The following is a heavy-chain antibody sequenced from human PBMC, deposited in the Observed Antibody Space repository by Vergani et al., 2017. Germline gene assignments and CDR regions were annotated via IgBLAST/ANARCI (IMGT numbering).Heavy chain of an antibody. CDR2: IKSDGRT. J-gene: IGHJ4*01. D-gene: IGHD2-15*01. CDR1: GFRVTTYY. Sequence: EVQLLESGGGLAQPGGSLRDSCSASGFRVTTYYMSWVRQAPGKGLEWVSVIKSDGRTSYAESVRGRFTISRDTSRNAVYLQMNILRVEDTGVYYCTRSECSGTTCYGHYFDLWGHGILVTVSS. V-gene: IGHV3-66*02. CDR3: TRSECSGTTCYGHYFDL.